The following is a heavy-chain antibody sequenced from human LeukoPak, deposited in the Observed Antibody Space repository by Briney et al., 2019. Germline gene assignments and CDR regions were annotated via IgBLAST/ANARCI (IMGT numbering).Heavy chain of an antibody. J-gene: IGHJ4*02. V-gene: IGHV3-23*01. D-gene: IGHD6-13*01. CDR1: GCTFSSYA. CDR2: ICGSGGST. CDR3: AKVGSIAGPRRF. Sequence: GGSLRLSCAASGCTFSSYAMSWVRQAPGKGLEWVSAICGSGGSTYYAASVKGRFPISIDNSKTTLYLQMNRPRAEDTAVSVCAKVGSIAGPRRFCGQGPGITVSS.